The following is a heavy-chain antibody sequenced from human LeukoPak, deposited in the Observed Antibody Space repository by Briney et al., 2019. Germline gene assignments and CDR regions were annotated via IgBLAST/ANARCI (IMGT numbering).Heavy chain of an antibody. CDR1: GTSISNYS. V-gene: IGHV4-4*07. CDR2: FYKGGST. J-gene: IGHJ6*02. Sequence: SETLSLTCSVSGTSISNYSWSSIRQPAGKGLEWIGRFYKGGSTKYNFSLKSRVTMSVDTSKNLFSLKLSSVAAADTAVYYCARERYDYWSGHDKGMDVWGQGTTVTVSS. CDR3: ARERYDYWSGHDKGMDV. D-gene: IGHD3/OR15-3a*01.